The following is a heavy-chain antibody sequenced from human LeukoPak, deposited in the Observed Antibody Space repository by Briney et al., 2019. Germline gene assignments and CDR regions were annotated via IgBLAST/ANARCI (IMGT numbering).Heavy chain of an antibody. J-gene: IGHJ4*02. CDR1: GYDSTTYG. V-gene: IGHV1-18*01. CDR2: ISGNGDNT. Sequence: ASVKVSCKASGYDSTTYGLTWVRQAPGQGLEWMGWISGNGDNTKYVEEFQGRVTMTTDTSTSTDYMELRSLRSDDTAVYYCARVHGYYIGLYYFDYWGQGTLVTVSS. D-gene: IGHD1-26*01. CDR3: ARVHGYYIGLYYFDY.